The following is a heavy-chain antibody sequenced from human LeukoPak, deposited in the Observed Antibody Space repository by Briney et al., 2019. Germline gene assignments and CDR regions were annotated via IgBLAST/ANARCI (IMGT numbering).Heavy chain of an antibody. J-gene: IGHJ6*02. CDR1: GFTFSSFG. Sequence: GGSLRLSCAASGFTFSSFGMHWVRQAPGKALEWVAVIWSGGNNKYYADFVKGRFTFSRDNSKNTLYLQMNSLRAEDTAVYYCARDRVEKRWLQLRPVGMDVWGQGTTVTVSS. CDR3: ARDRVEKRWLQLRPVGMDV. D-gene: IGHD5-24*01. CDR2: IWSGGNNK. V-gene: IGHV3-33*08.